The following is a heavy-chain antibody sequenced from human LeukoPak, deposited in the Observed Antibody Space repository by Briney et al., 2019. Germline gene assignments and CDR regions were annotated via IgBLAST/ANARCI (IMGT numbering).Heavy chain of an antibody. J-gene: IGHJ4*02. CDR1: GFTFSSYE. CDR3: AREGTGMVSFDY. CDR2: ISSGGNTI. Sequence: QPGGSLRLSXAASGFTFSSYEMNWVRQAPGKGLEWVSYISSGGNTIYYADSVKGRFTISRDNAKNSLYLQMNSLRAEDTAVYYCAREGTGMVSFDYWGQGTLVTVSS. V-gene: IGHV3-48*03. D-gene: IGHD5-18*01.